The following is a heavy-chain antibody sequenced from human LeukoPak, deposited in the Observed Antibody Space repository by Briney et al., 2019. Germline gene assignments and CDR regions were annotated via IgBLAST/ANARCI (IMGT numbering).Heavy chain of an antibody. CDR3: ARTEKYNWNYFDY. Sequence: PGTSLRLSCAASGFTFSNYEMNWVRQAPGKGLEWVAVISYDGSNKYYADSVKGRFTISRDNSKNTLYLQMNSLRAEDTAVYYCARTEKYNWNYFDYWGQGTLVTVSS. V-gene: IGHV3-30*04. D-gene: IGHD1-1*01. CDR2: ISYDGSNK. CDR1: GFTFSNYE. J-gene: IGHJ4*02.